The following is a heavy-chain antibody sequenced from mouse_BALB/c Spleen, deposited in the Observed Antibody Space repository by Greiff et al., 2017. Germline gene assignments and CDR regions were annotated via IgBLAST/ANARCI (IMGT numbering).Heavy chain of an antibody. V-gene: IGHV5-9-4*01. CDR1: GFTFSSYA. D-gene: IGHD1-3*01. Sequence: EVMLVESGGGLVKPGGSLKLSCAASGFTFSSYAMSWVRQSPEKRLEWVAEISSGGSYTYYPDTVTGRFTISRDNAKNTLYLEMSSLRSEDTAMYYCARDQSGNSAWFAYWGQGTLVTVSA. J-gene: IGHJ3*01. CDR3: ARDQSGNSAWFAY. CDR2: ISSGGSYT.